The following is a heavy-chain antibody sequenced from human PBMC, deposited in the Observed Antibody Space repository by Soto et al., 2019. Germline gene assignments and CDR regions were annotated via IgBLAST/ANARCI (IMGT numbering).Heavy chain of an antibody. Sequence: QVQLVESGGGVVQPGRSLRLSCAASGFTFSSYAMHWVRQAPGKGLEWVAVISYDGSNKYYADSVKGRFTISRDNSKNTLYLQMNSLRAADTAVDYCARDPGGTDFAEWTYYFDYWGQGTLVTVSS. CDR1: GFTFSSYA. V-gene: IGHV3-30-3*01. CDR2: ISYDGSNK. D-gene: IGHD3-3*01. J-gene: IGHJ4*02. CDR3: ARDPGGTDFAEWTYYFDY.